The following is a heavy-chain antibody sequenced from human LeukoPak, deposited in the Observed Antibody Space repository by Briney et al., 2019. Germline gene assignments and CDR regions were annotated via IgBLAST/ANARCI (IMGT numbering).Heavy chain of an antibody. CDR1: GFTFSSYG. D-gene: IGHD5-24*01. J-gene: IGHJ4*02. Sequence: GGTLRLSCAASGFTFSSYGMSWVRQAPGKGLEWVSAISGSGGSTYYADSVKGRFTISRDNSKNTLYLQMNSLRAEDTAVYYCARENGDGYNDYWGQGTLVTVSS. CDR3: ARENGDGYNDY. CDR2: ISGSGGST. V-gene: IGHV3-23*01.